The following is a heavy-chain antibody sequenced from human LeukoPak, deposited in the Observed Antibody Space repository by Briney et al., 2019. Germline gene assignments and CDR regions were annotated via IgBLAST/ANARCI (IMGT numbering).Heavy chain of an antibody. V-gene: IGHV3-23*01. J-gene: IGHJ4*02. CDR3: AKGHYYGSGSLDY. Sequence: GGSLRLSCAASGFTFSSYAMSWVRQVPGKGLEWVSVISGCGDNTYYADSVKGRFTISRDNSKNMLYLQMNSLRAEDTAVYYCAKGHYYGSGSLDYWGQGTLVTVSS. CDR1: GFTFSSYA. CDR2: ISGCGDNT. D-gene: IGHD3-10*01.